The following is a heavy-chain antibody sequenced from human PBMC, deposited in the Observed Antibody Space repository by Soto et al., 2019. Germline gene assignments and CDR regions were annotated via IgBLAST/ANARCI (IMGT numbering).Heavy chain of an antibody. Sequence: SETLSLTCTVSGGSISSTSSYWTWIRQPPGKGLEWVGSIYYLGNTYYNPSLGSRVTISVDTSKNQFSLKLSSVTAADTAVYYCVRVRSVDFWSGYPNYFDYWGQGTLVTVSS. D-gene: IGHD3-3*01. CDR2: IYYLGNT. CDR3: VRVRSVDFWSGYPNYFDY. V-gene: IGHV4-39*07. J-gene: IGHJ4*02. CDR1: GGSISSTSSY.